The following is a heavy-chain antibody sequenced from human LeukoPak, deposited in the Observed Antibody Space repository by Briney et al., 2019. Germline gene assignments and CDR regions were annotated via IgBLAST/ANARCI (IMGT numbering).Heavy chain of an antibody. CDR3: ARGFSGTYSV. CDR1: GFTFDDYA. J-gene: IGHJ4*02. D-gene: IGHD1-26*01. V-gene: IGHV3-9*01. CDR2: ISWNSGSI. Sequence: PGRSLRLSCAASGFTFDDYAMPWVRQAPGKGLEWVSGISWNSGSIGYADSVKGRFTISRDNARNSLYLQMNSPSVEDTAVYYCARGFSGTYSVWGQGTLVTVSS.